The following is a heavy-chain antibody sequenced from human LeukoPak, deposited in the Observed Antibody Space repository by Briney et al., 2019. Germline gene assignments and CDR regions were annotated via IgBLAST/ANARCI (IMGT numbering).Heavy chain of an antibody. J-gene: IGHJ4*02. CDR3: ARAWGYCSSTSCYNMDY. CDR2: ISSSSSYI. V-gene: IGHV3-21*01. Sequence: PGGSLRLSCAASGFTFSSYSMNWVRQAPGKGLEWVSSISSSSSYIYYADSVKGQFTISRDNAKNSLYLQMNSLRAEDTAVYYCARAWGYCSSTSCYNMDYWGQGTLVTVSS. CDR1: GFTFSSYS. D-gene: IGHD2-2*02.